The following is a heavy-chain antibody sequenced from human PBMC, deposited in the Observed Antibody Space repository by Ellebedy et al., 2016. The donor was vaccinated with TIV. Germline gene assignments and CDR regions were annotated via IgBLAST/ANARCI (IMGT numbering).Heavy chain of an antibody. V-gene: IGHV3-21*01. Sequence: GESLKISCAASGFSFSDSGMNWVRQAPGKGLEWVSSISSRGSYKHYADSVKGRFTISRDNAANSLYLRMNSLRAEDTAVYHCARGNPGGVPNRFDPWGQGTLVIVSS. CDR2: ISSRGSYK. D-gene: IGHD3-16*01. CDR3: ARGNPGGVPNRFDP. J-gene: IGHJ5*02. CDR1: GFSFSDSG.